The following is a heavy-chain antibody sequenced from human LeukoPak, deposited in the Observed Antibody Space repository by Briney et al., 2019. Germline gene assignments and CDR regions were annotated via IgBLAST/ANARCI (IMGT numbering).Heavy chain of an antibody. V-gene: IGHV4-59*01. CDR2: IYYSGST. CDR3: ARADRTLLRGYSYGLDY. CDR1: GGSISSYY. D-gene: IGHD5-18*01. J-gene: IGHJ4*02. Sequence: PSETLSLTCTVSGGSISSYYWSWIRQPPGKGLEWIGYIYYSGSTNYNPSLKSRVTISVDTSKNQFSLKLSSVTAADTAVYYCARADRTLLRGYSYGLDYWGQGTLATVSS.